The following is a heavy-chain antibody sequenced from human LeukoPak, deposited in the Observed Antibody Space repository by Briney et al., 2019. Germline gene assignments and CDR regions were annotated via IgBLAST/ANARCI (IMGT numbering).Heavy chain of an antibody. D-gene: IGHD2-8*01. J-gene: IGHJ1*01. CDR1: GGSISSRTYY. CDR2: IYYSGTT. Sequence: SETLSLTCTVSGGSISSRTYYWGWIRQPPGKGLEWIGTIYYSGTTYYNPSLKSRVSISLDTSKNQFSLKLSSVTAADTAVYYCARGYCTNAVCSLGPTQAWGQGTLVTVSS. CDR3: ARGYCTNAVCSLGPTQA. V-gene: IGHV4-39*07.